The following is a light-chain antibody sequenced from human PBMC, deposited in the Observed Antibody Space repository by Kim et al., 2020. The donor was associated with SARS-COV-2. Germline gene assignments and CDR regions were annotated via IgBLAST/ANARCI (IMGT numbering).Light chain of an antibody. CDR3: QQYGNSPYT. CDR2: GAS. CDR1: RSVSSNY. Sequence: EIVLTQSPGTLSLSPGERATLSCRASRSVSSNYLAWFQQKPGQAPRLLIYGASSRITGIPDRFSGSGSGTDFTLTISRLEPEDFAVYYCQQYGNSPYTFGQGTKLEI. J-gene: IGKJ2*01. V-gene: IGKV3-20*01.